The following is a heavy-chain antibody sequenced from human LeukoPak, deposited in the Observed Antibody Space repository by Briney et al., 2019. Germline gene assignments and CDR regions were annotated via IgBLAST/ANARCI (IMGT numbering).Heavy chain of an antibody. V-gene: IGHV3-33*01. Sequence: GSSLRLSCAASGFTFSSYGVHWVRLPPGKGLEWVAVIWHDGSNKYYADSVQGRFTISRDNSKNTMYPQMNSLRAEDTALYYCALYSGSSSLDHWGQGTLVTVSS. CDR2: IWHDGSNK. D-gene: IGHD1-26*01. CDR3: ALYSGSSSLDH. J-gene: IGHJ4*02. CDR1: GFTFSSYG.